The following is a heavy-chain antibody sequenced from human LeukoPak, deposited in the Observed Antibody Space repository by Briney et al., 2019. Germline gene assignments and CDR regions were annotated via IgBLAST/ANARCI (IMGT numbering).Heavy chain of an antibody. Sequence: GGSLRLSCAASGFTFSSYSMNWVRQAPGKGLEWVSYISSSSSTIYYADSVKGRFTISRDNAKNSLYLQMNSLRDEDTAVYYCASTMVRGVIIKRGFDYWGQGTLVTVSS. V-gene: IGHV3-48*02. D-gene: IGHD3-10*01. CDR3: ASTMVRGVIIKRGFDY. J-gene: IGHJ4*02. CDR2: ISSSSSTI. CDR1: GFTFSSYS.